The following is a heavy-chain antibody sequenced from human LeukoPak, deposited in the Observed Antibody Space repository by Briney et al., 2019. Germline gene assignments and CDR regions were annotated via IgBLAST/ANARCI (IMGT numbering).Heavy chain of an antibody. CDR2: ISSSSSTI. CDR3: AILGTTKDDFDI. D-gene: IGHD4-17*01. V-gene: IGHV3-48*01. CDR1: GFTFSSYS. J-gene: IGHJ3*02. Sequence: PGGSLRLSCAAPGFTFSSYSMNWVRQAPGKGLEWVSYISSSSSTIYYADSVKGRFTISRDNTKNSLYLQMNSLRAEDTAVYYCAILGTTKDDFDIWGQGTMVTVSS.